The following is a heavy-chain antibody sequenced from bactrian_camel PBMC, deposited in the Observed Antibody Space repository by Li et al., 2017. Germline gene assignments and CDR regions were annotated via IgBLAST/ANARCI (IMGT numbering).Heavy chain of an antibody. J-gene: IGHJ4*01. CDR1: GFTFSSSD. CDR2: IDTGGGNT. V-gene: IGHV3S40*01. Sequence: DVQLVESGGGLVQPGGSLRLSCAASGFTFSSSDMSWGRQIPGKGLEWVSGIDTGGGNTYYADSVKGRFTISKDNAKNTLYLQMNSLKPEDTAMYYCAADRGRWTHPSGSCHVAAEFPSWGQGTQVTVS. D-gene: IGHD2*01. CDR3: AADRGRWTHPSGSCHVAAEFPS.